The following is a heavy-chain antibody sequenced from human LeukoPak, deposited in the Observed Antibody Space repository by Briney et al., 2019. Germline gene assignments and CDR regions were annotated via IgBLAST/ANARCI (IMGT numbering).Heavy chain of an antibody. Sequence: GASVKVSCKASGYTFTNYGLSWVRQAPGQGLEWMGWISGYNGNTKYVQKLQGRVTMTRDTSTTTAYMELSSLRSEDTAVYYCAKSSIIAAAGPYYFDYWGQGTLVTVSS. CDR2: ISGYNGNT. J-gene: IGHJ4*02. CDR3: AKSSIIAAAGPYYFDY. CDR1: GYTFTNYG. D-gene: IGHD6-13*01. V-gene: IGHV1-18*01.